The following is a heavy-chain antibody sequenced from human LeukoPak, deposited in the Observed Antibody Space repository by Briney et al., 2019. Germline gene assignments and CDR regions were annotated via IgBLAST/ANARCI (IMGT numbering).Heavy chain of an antibody. J-gene: IGHJ2*01. CDR2: IYHSGST. CDR3: AREYCGGDCYYWYFDL. Sequence: SETLSLTCAASGGSISSNNWWSWVRQPPGKGLEWIGEIYHSGSTNYNPSLKSRVTISVDKSKNQFSLKLSSVTAADTAVYYCAREYCGGDCYYWYFDLWGRGTLVTVSS. D-gene: IGHD2-21*02. CDR1: GGSISSNNW. V-gene: IGHV4-4*02.